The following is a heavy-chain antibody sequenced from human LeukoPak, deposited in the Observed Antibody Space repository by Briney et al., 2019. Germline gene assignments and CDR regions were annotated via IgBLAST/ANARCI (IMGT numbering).Heavy chain of an antibody. V-gene: IGHV5-51*01. CDR2: IYPSDSDT. Sequence: GESLKISCKTFRYSFTGYWIGWVRQMPGKGLEWMGIIYPSDSDTIYSPSFQGQVTISADKSISTAYLQWSSLTASDTAMYYCARGCSSTTCYHNFDYWGQGTLVTVSS. J-gene: IGHJ4*02. D-gene: IGHD2-2*01. CDR1: RYSFTGYW. CDR3: ARGCSSTTCYHNFDY.